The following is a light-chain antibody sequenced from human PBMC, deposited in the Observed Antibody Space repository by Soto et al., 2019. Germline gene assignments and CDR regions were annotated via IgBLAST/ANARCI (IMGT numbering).Light chain of an antibody. V-gene: IGLV1-51*01. CDR1: SSNIGNNY. CDR2: DND. J-gene: IGLJ2*01. CDR3: ATWDRSLSVGV. Sequence: QSVLTQPPSVSAAPGQKVTISCSGSSSNIGNNYGFWYQQLPGTAPKLLIYDNDKRPSGIPDRFSGSKSGTSATLGITGLQTGDEADYYCATWDRSLSVGVFGGGTKVTVL.